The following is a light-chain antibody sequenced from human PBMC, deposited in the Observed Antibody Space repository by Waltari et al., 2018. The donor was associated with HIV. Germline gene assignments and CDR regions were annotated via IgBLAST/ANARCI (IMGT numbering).Light chain of an antibody. CDR3: SSYTSSSTLV. V-gene: IGLV2-14*01. J-gene: IGLJ2*01. CDR2: DVS. CDR1: SSDVGGYNY. Sequence: QSALTQPASVSGSPGQSITISCTGTSSDVGGYNYFSCYQQHPGKAPKPMIYDVSNRPSGVSNRFSGSKSGNTASLTISGLQAEDEADYYCSSYTSSSTLVFGGGTKLTVL.